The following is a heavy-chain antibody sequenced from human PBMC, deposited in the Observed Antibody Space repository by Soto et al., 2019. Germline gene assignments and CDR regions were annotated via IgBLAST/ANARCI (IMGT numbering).Heavy chain of an antibody. Sequence: QVQLVQSGAEVKKPGASVKVSCKASGYTFTSYAMHWVRQAPGQRLEWMGWINAGNGNTKYSQKFQGRVTITRDTSASTAYMELSSLRSEDTAVYYCATPGYPLAYCGGDWYSGFDYWGQGTLVTVSS. CDR3: ATPGYPLAYCGGDWYSGFDY. V-gene: IGHV1-3*01. CDR2: INAGNGNT. D-gene: IGHD2-21*02. J-gene: IGHJ4*02. CDR1: GYTFTSYA.